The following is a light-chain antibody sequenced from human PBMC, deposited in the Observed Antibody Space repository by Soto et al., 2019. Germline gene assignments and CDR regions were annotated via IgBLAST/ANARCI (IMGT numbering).Light chain of an antibody. CDR3: LLSYSGPRV. V-gene: IGLV7-46*01. J-gene: IGLJ2*01. CDR2: ETS. CDR1: TGAVTSGHY. Sequence: QTVVTQEPSLTVSPGGTVTLTCGSSTGAVTSGHYPYWFQQKPGQAPKTLIYETSNRHSWTPARFSGSLLGGKAALTLSGAQPEDEAEYYCLLSYSGPRVFGGVTKLTVL.